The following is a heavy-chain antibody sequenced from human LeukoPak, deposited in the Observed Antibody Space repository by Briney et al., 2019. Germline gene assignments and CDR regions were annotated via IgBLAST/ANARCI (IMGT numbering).Heavy chain of an antibody. V-gene: IGHV4-61*02. J-gene: IGHJ4*02. CDR2: IYTSGST. CDR3: AGDSGYSSSWYVISFDY. D-gene: IGHD6-13*01. Sequence: PSETLSLTCTVSGGSISSGSYYWSWIRQPAGKGLEWIGRIYTSGSTNYNPSLKSRVTMSVDTSKNQFSLKLSSVTAADTAVYYCAGDSGYSSSWYVISFDYWGQGTLVTVSS. CDR1: GGSISSGSYY.